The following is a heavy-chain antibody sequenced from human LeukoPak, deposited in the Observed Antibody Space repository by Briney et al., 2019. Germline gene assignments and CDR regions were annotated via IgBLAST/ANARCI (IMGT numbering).Heavy chain of an antibody. CDR2: IKQDGSEK. CDR3: ARSDRVVVVAATPNY. J-gene: IGHJ4*02. D-gene: IGHD2-15*01. V-gene: IGHV3-7*01. CDR1: GFTFSSYW. Sequence: PGGSLRLSCAASGFTFSSYWMSWVRQGPGKGLEWVANIKQDGSEKYYVDSVKGRFTISRDNAKNSLYLQMNSLRAEDTAVYYCARSDRVVVVAATPNYWGQGTLVTVSS.